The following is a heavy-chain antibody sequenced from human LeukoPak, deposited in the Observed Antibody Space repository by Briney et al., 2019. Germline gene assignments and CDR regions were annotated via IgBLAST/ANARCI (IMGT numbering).Heavy chain of an antibody. V-gene: IGHV4-59*08. CDR3: ARHNEGFWSGYYTY. D-gene: IGHD3-3*01. CDR2: IYYSGST. Sequence: SETLSLTCTVSGGSISSYYWGWIRQPPGRGLEWIGYIYYSGSTNYNPSLKSRVTISVDTSKNQFSLKLSSVTAADTAVYYCARHNEGFWSGYYTYWGQGTLVTVSS. CDR1: GGSISSYY. J-gene: IGHJ4*02.